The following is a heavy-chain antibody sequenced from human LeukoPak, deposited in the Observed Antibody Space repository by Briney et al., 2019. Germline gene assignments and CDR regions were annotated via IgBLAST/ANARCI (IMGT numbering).Heavy chain of an antibody. D-gene: IGHD3-22*01. CDR2: IYYSGST. J-gene: IGHJ1*01. CDR1: GGSISSYY. CDR3: ASLSGYYYGFCFQH. Sequence: SETLSLTCTVSGGSISSYYWSWIRQPPGKGLEWIGYIYYSGSTNYNPSRKSRVTISLDTSKSQYSLELSSVPAADTAVYYCASLSGYYYGFCFQHWGQDTLVTVSS. V-gene: IGHV4-59*01.